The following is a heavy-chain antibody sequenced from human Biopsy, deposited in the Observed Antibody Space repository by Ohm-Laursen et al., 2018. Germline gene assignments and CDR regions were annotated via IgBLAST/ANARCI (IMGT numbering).Heavy chain of an antibody. D-gene: IGHD3-10*01. V-gene: IGHV3-33*08. CDR1: GVTFSSYG. CDR2: IWYDGFNR. J-gene: IGHJ3*02. Sequence: SLRLSCAASGVTFSSYGMHWVRQAPGKGLEWVAFIWYDGFNRYYADSVKGRFTISRDNSKNTLDLQMNSLRAEDTAVYYCATSTMVRSSGHAFDIWGQGTVVTVS. CDR3: ATSTMVRSSGHAFDI.